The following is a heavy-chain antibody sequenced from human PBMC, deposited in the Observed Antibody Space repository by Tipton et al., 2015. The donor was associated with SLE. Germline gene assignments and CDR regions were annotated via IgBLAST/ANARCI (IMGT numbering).Heavy chain of an antibody. J-gene: IGHJ1*01. CDR2: INHSGST. Sequence: TLSLTCAVYGGSFSGYYWSWIRQPPGKGLEWIGEINHSGSTNYNPSLKSRVTISVDTSKNQFSLKLSSVTAADTAVYYCARTGFYYVPYFQHWGQGTLVTVSS. D-gene: IGHD3-10*02. V-gene: IGHV4-34*01. CDR1: GGSFSGYY. CDR3: ARTGFYYVPYFQH.